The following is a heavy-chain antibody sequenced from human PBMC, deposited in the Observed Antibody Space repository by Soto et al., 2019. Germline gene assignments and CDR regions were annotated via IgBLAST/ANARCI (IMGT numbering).Heavy chain of an antibody. D-gene: IGHD3-16*01. J-gene: IGHJ4*02. Sequence: EVQLVESGGGLVQPGGSLRLSCADSGFTFSTYWMTWVRQPPGKGLEWVANMDQDGSEKYYVDSVRGRFTVSRDNAKNSLYLQMNSLRVEDTAVYYCVCGGNFFIYWGQGTLVTVSP. CDR2: MDQDGSEK. V-gene: IGHV3-7*01. CDR3: VCGGNFFIY. CDR1: GFTFSTYW.